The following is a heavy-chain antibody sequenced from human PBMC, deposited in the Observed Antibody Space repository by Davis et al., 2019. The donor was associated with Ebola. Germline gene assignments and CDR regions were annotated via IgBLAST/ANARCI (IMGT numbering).Heavy chain of an antibody. CDR2: IYYSGST. J-gene: IGHJ4*02. Sequence: PGGSLRLSCTVSGGSISSHYWSWIRQPPGKGLEWIGYIYYSGSTNYNPSLKSRVTISVDTSKNQFSLKLTSVTAADTAVYYCGRDNWGSIDYWGQGTLVTVSS. V-gene: IGHV4-59*11. D-gene: IGHD7-27*01. CDR1: GGSISSHY. CDR3: GRDNWGSIDY.